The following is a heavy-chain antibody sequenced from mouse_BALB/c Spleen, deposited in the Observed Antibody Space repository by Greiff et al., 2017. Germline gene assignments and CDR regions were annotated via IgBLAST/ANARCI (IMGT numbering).Heavy chain of an antibody. J-gene: IGHJ4*01. D-gene: IGHD2-4*01. V-gene: IGHV3-2*02. Sequence: EVQLQQSGPGLVKPSQSLSLTCTVTGYSITSDYAWNWIRQFPGNKLEWMGYISYSGSTSYNPSLKSRISITRDTSKNQFFLQLNSVTTEDTATYYCARFPTMITTVYAMDYWVKEPQSPSPQ. CDR3: ARFPTMITTVYAMDY. CDR1: GYSITSDYA. CDR2: ISYSGST.